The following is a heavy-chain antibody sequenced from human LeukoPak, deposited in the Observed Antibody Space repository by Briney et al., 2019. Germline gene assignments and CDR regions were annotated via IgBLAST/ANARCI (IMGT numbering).Heavy chain of an antibody. CDR3: ARGGSSSRRVYYYYYGMDV. J-gene: IGHJ6*02. Sequence: ASVKVSCKASGYTFTGYYMHWVRQAPGQGLEWMGWINPNSGGTNYAQKFQGRVTMTRDTSINTAYMELSRLRSDDTAVYYCARGGSSSRRVYYYYYGMDVWGQGTTVTVSS. V-gene: IGHV1-2*02. CDR2: INPNSGGT. D-gene: IGHD6-6*01. CDR1: GYTFTGYY.